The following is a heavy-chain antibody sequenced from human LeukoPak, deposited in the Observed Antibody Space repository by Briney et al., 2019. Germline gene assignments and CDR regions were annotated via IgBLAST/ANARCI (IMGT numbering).Heavy chain of an antibody. CDR1: GFTFSNAW. V-gene: IGHV3-15*01. D-gene: IGHD4-23*01. CDR2: IKSKTDGVTT. J-gene: IGHJ4*02. CDR3: TTGPGNSGY. Sequence: GGSLRLSCAASGFTFSNAWMTWVRQAPGKGLEWVGRIKSKTDGVTTDYAAPVKGRFTISRDDSKNTVYLQMNSLKTEDTAVYYCTTGPGNSGYWGQGTLVTVSS.